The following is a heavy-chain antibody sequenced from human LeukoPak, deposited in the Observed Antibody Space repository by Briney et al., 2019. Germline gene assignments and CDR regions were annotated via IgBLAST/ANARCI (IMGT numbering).Heavy chain of an antibody. CDR3: IRGANWGSRNYWYFDL. V-gene: IGHV3-49*04. D-gene: IGHD7-27*01. J-gene: IGHJ2*01. CDR1: GFTFGDHA. CDR2: IRSKAYGGTT. Sequence: GGSLRLSCTASGFTFGDHAMSWVRQAPGKGLEWVGFIRSKAYGGTTEYAASVKGSFIISRDDSKSVAYLQMNSLKTEDTAIYYCIRGANWGSRNYWYFDLWGRGTLVTVSS.